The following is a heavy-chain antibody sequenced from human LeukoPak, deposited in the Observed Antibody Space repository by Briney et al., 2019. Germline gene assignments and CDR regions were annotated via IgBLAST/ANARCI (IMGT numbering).Heavy chain of an antibody. CDR1: GFTSDDYT. V-gene: IGHV3-43*01. CDR2: ITWDGGTT. J-gene: IGHJ3*02. Sequence: GGSLRLSCAASGFTSDDYTMNWVRQGPGKGLEWASLITWDGGTTYYADSVKGRFTISRDNSKNSLYLQMHSLGTEDTALYYCAKSTAMVTWGSFDIWGQGTMVTVSS. CDR3: AKSTAMVTWGSFDI. D-gene: IGHD5-18*01.